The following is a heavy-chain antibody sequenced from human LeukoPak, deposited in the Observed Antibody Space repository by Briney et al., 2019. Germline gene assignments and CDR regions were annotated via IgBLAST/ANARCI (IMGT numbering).Heavy chain of an antibody. CDR1: GGAFSSYA. CDR3: ARVGGFGDNVDY. D-gene: IGHD3-10*01. Sequence: SVKVSCKASGGAFSSYAISWVRQAPGQGLEWMGRIIPILGIANYAQKFQGRVTITADKSTSTAYMELSSLRSEDTAVYYCARVGGFGDNVDYWGQGTLVTVSS. J-gene: IGHJ4*02. V-gene: IGHV1-69*04. CDR2: IIPILGIA.